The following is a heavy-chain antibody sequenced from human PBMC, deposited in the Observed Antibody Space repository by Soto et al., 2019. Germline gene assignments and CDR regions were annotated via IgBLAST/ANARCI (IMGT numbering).Heavy chain of an antibody. CDR3: ARQDDKSGSAS. Sequence: SSETLSLTCTVSGGSISSISSYWGWIRQPPGKGLEWIGSIYFIGSSYSNPSLKSRVTISVDTSKNQFSLKLTSVTAADTAVYFCARQDDKSGSASWGQGTLVTVSS. D-gene: IGHD3-10*01. V-gene: IGHV4-39*01. CDR1: GGSISSISSY. CDR2: IYFIGSS. J-gene: IGHJ5*02.